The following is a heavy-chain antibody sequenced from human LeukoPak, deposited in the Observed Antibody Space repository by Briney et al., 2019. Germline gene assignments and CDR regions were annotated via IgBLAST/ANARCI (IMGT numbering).Heavy chain of an antibody. Sequence: GGSLRLSCAASGFTFSSYWMSWVRQAPGKGLGWVANIKQDGSEKYYVDSVKGRFTISRDNAKNSLYLQMNSLRAEDTAVYYCARTLLWFGDYYYMDVWGKGTTVTVSS. D-gene: IGHD3-10*01. CDR3: ARTLLWFGDYYYMDV. J-gene: IGHJ6*03. CDR2: IKQDGSEK. CDR1: GFTFSSYW. V-gene: IGHV3-7*01.